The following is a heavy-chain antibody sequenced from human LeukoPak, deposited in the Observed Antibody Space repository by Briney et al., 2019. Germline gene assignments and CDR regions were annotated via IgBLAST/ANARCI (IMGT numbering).Heavy chain of an antibody. CDR1: GGSFSGYY. CDR2: INHSGST. CDR3: ARTPMIGSWYFDF. Sequence: SETLSLTCAVYGGSFSGYYWSWIRQPPGKGLEWIGEINHSGSTNYNPSLKSRVTISVDTSKNQSSLKLSSVTATDTAVYYCARTPMIGSWYFDFWGRGTLVTVSS. V-gene: IGHV4-34*01. D-gene: IGHD3-22*01. J-gene: IGHJ2*01.